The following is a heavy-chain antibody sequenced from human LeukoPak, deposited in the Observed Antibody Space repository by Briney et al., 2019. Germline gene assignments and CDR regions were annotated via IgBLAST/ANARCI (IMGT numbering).Heavy chain of an antibody. V-gene: IGHV3-48*03. J-gene: IGHJ4*02. CDR2: ISSSGSTI. Sequence: GGSLRLSCAASGFTFSSYEMNWVRQAPGKGLEWVSYISSSGSTIYYADSVKGRFTISRDNAKNSLYLQMNSLRAEDTAVYYCARVDHYDSSGFDWGQGTLVTVSS. CDR3: ARVDHYDSSGFD. D-gene: IGHD3-22*01. CDR1: GFTFSSYE.